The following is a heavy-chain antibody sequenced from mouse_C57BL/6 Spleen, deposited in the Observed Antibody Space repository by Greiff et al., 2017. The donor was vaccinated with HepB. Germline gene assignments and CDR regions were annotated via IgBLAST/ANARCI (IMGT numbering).Heavy chain of an antibody. V-gene: IGHV1-4*01. CDR1: GYTFTSYT. CDR3: ARGYYGSSIYFDY. J-gene: IGHJ2*01. CDR2: INPSSGYT. Sequence: VQLVESGAELARPGASVKMSCKASGYTFTSYTMHWVQQRPGQGLEWIGYINPSSGYTKYNQKFKDKATLTADKSSSTAYMQLSSLTSEDSAVYYCARGYYGSSIYFDYWGQGTTLTVSS. D-gene: IGHD1-1*01.